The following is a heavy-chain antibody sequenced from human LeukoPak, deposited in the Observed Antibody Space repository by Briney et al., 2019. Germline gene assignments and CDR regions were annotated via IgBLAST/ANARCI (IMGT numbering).Heavy chain of an antibody. D-gene: IGHD6-13*01. V-gene: IGHV3-23*01. J-gene: IGHJ4*02. CDR2: ISGSGGST. CDR1: GFTVSSYY. CDR3: AKDMRSSWYTYFFDY. Sequence: PGGSLRLSCAASGFTVSSYYMNWVRQAPGKGLEWVSAISGSGGSTYYVDSVKGRFTISRDNSKNTLYLQMNSLRVEDTAVYYCAKDMRSSWYTYFFDYWGQGTLVTRSS.